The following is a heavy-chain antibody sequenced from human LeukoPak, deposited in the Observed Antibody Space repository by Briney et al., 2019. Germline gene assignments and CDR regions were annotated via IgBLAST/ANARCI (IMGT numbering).Heavy chain of an antibody. J-gene: IGHJ4*02. D-gene: IGHD6-13*01. CDR3: AREKGAASAFDY. V-gene: IGHV1-46*03. CDR2: INPSGGST. Sequence: GASVKVSCKASGYSFTSYYMHWVRQAPGQGLEWMGIINPSGGSTTYAQEFQGRVTMTRDTSTSTVYMQLSSPSSEDTAVYYCAREKGAASAFDYWGQGTLVTVSS. CDR1: GYSFTSYY.